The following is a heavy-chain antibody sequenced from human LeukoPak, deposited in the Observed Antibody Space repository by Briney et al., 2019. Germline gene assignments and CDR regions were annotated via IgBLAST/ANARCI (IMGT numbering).Heavy chain of an antibody. J-gene: IGHJ5*02. D-gene: IGHD3-10*01. V-gene: IGHV3-20*04. Sequence: GGSLRLSCAASGFTFSRYWMSWVRQAPGKGLEWVSGINWNGGSTGYADSVKGRFTISRDNAKNSLYLQMNSLTAEDTAVHYCVRAHHPGGWFDPWGQGTLVTVSS. CDR3: VRAHHPGGWFDP. CDR2: INWNGGST. CDR1: GFTFSRYW.